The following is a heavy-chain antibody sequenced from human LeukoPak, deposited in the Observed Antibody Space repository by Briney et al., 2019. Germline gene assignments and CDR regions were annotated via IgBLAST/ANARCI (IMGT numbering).Heavy chain of an antibody. CDR2: INHSGST. V-gene: IGHV4-34*01. J-gene: IGHJ4*02. Sequence: SETLSLTCAVYGGSFSGYYWSWIRQPPVKGLEWIGEINHSGSTNYNPSLKSRVTISVDTSKNQFSLKLSSVTAADTAVYYCAREATAPHYYDSSGYSSLYFDYWGQGTLVTVSS. CDR3: AREATAPHYYDSSGYSSLYFDY. D-gene: IGHD3-22*01. CDR1: GGSFSGYY.